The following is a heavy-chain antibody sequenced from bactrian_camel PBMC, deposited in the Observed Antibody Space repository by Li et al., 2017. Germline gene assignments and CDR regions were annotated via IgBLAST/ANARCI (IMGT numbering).Heavy chain of an antibody. CDR3: AFRHGYYCYSESWTRGYDY. J-gene: IGHJ4*01. CDR2: IESDGST. Sequence: HVQLVESGGGSVQVGGSLTLSCVASGDTIGRYCMGWFRQIPDREREGVAGIESDGSTSYADSVKDRFTISRDTSKNTLYLEMSSLKPEDTAMYYCAFRHGYYCYSESWTRGYDYWGQGTQVTVS. D-gene: IGHD3*01. CDR1: GDTIGRYC. V-gene: IGHV3S55*01.